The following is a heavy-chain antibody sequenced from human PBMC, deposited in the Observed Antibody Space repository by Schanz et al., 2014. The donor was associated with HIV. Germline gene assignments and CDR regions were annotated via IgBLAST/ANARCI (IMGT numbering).Heavy chain of an antibody. CDR2: IKPDESEK. V-gene: IGHV3-7*01. CDR3: ASTRERYSGATSGFAY. CDR1: GFTFSNYW. J-gene: IGHJ4*02. D-gene: IGHD1-26*01. Sequence: EVQLVESGGGLVQPGGSLRLSCEGSGFTFSNYWMSWVRQAPGKGLEWVANIKPDESEKYYVDSVKGRFTISRDNAKKSLHLRMNSLRAEDTAAYYCASTRERYSGATSGFAYWGQGTLVTVST.